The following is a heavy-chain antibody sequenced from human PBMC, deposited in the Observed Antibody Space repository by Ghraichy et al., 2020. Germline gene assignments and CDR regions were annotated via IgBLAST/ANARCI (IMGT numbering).Heavy chain of an antibody. Sequence: GESLNISCAASGFTFSSCAMNWVRQAPGKGLEWVSYISSTSGAIYYADSVKGRFTISRDNAKNSLYLQMNSLRDEDTAVYYCARVMTTGTRTFDYWGQGTLVTVSS. CDR2: ISSTSGAI. D-gene: IGHD1-1*01. J-gene: IGHJ4*02. V-gene: IGHV3-48*02. CDR1: GFTFSSCA. CDR3: ARVMTTGTRTFDY.